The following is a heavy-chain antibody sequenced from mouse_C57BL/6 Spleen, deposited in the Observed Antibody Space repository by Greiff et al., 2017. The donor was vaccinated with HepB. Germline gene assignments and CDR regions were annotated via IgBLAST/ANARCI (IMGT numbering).Heavy chain of an antibody. CDR1: GYTFTSYW. CDR2: IHPNSGST. D-gene: IGHD1-1*01. CDR3: ARSPPNFDGSSFFDY. V-gene: IGHV1-64*01. J-gene: IGHJ2*01. Sequence: VQLQQSGAELVKPGASVKLSCKASGYTFTSYWMHWVKQRPGQGLEWIGMIHPNSGSTNYNEKFKSKATLTVDKSSSTAYMQLSSLTSEDSAVYYCARSPPNFDGSSFFDYWGQGTTLTVSS.